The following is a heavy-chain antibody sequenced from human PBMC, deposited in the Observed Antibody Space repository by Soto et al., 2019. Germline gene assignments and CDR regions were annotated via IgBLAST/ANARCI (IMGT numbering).Heavy chain of an antibody. D-gene: IGHD6-13*01. CDR2: INAANGDT. Sequence: GSVKFSCKASGYTFTSYGIHWVRQAPGQRLEWMGWINAANGDTKYSPKFQGRVTITRDTSASTAYMELSSLRSEDTAVYYCVRRHVSATGIDWFDPWGQGTLVTVSS. J-gene: IGHJ5*02. CDR3: VRRHVSATGIDWFDP. V-gene: IGHV1-3*01. CDR1: GYTFTSYG.